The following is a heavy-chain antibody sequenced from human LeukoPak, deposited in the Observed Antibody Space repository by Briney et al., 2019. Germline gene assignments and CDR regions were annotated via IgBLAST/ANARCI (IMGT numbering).Heavy chain of an antibody. D-gene: IGHD3-10*01. CDR3: ARASVWFGDEGERPFDY. V-gene: IGHV4-31*03. CDR2: IYYSGST. J-gene: IGHJ4*02. Sequence: PSQTLSLTCTVSGGSISSGGYYWSWIRQHPGKGLEWIVYIYYSGSTYYNPSLKSRVTISVDTSKNQFSLKLSSVTAADTAVYYCARASVWFGDEGERPFDYWGQGTLVTVSS. CDR1: GGSISSGGYY.